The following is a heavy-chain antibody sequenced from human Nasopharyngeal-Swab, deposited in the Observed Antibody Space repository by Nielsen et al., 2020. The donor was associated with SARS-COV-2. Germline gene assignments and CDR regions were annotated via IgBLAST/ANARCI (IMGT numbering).Heavy chain of an antibody. J-gene: IGHJ4*02. D-gene: IGHD3-22*01. CDR2: IYSGGST. CDR3: SRANYYDDY. V-gene: IGHV3-66*01. Sequence: WIGQPPGKGLEWVSVIYSGGSTYYADSVKGRFTISRDNSKNTLYLQMNSLRAEDTAVYYCSRANYYDDYWGQGTLVTVSS.